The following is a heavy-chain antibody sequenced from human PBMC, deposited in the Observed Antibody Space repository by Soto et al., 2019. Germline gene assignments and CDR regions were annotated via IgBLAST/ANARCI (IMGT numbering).Heavy chain of an antibody. CDR3: ARGGPAAGFDL. CDR1: GYTFITND. D-gene: IGHD6-13*01. J-gene: IGHJ5*02. CDR2: MKPSTGDS. V-gene: IGHV1-8*01. Sequence: GASVKVSCKASGYTFITNDINWVRQASGQGLEWMGWMKPSTGDSGSDPDFQGRITMTRDTATSTAYMELCSLKFEDTAVYYCARGGPAAGFDLWGQGSLVTVSS.